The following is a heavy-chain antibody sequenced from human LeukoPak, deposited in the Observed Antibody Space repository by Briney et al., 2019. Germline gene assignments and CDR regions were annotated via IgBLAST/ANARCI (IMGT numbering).Heavy chain of an antibody. J-gene: IGHJ5*02. CDR3: ARGGYYGSGNDFRFDP. V-gene: IGHV4-59*01. Sequence: SETLSLTCTVSGGSISSYYWSWIRQSPGKGLECIGYIHYTGSTNYNPSLKSRVTTSVETSKNQFSLKLKSVTAADTAVYYCARGGYYGSGNDFRFDPWGQGTLVTVSS. D-gene: IGHD3-10*01. CDR1: GGSISSYY. CDR2: IHYTGST.